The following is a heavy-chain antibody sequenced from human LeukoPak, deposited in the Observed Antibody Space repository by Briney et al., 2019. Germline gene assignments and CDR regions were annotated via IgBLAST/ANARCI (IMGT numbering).Heavy chain of an antibody. D-gene: IGHD4-23*01. Sequence: GGSLRLSCAASGFTVNSNYMNWVRQAPGKGLEWVSVIYSDGSTYYADSVKGRFTISRDNSKNTLHLQMNGLRAEDTAVYYCARGRGMSRWLGYWGQGTLVTVSS. V-gene: IGHV3-66*01. CDR2: IYSDGST. CDR1: GFTVNSNY. J-gene: IGHJ4*02. CDR3: ARGRGMSRWLGY.